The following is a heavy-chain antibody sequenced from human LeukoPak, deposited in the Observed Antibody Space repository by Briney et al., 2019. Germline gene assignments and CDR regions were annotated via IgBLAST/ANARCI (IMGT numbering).Heavy chain of an antibody. J-gene: IGHJ6*02. Sequence: ASVTVSCKASGYTFTSYAMNWVRQAPGQGLEWMGWINTNTGNPTYAQGFTGRFVFSLDTSVSTAYLQISSLKAEDTAVYYCARSGPGITIFGSGYYGMDVWGQGTTVTVSS. CDR1: GYTFTSYA. D-gene: IGHD3-3*01. V-gene: IGHV7-4-1*02. CDR2: INTNTGNP. CDR3: ARSGPGITIFGSGYYGMDV.